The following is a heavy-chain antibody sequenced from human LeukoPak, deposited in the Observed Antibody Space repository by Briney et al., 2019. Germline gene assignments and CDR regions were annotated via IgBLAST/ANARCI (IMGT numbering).Heavy chain of an antibody. CDR1: GYTFSGYY. V-gene: IGHV1-2*02. CDR3: ARLLAISFSTDTIGVPDY. D-gene: IGHD3-16*01. Sequence: ASVKVSCKASGYTFSGYYTHWVRPAPGQGLGWMGWIDPNSGGTDYAQKFQGRVTMTRDTSISTAYMEISRLRFDDTAVYYCARLLAISFSTDTIGVPDYWGQGTLVTVSS. CDR2: IDPNSGGT. J-gene: IGHJ4*02.